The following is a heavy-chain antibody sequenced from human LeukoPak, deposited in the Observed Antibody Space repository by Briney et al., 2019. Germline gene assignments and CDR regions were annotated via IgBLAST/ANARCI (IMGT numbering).Heavy chain of an antibody. CDR1: GGTFSSYA. CDR2: IIPIFGTA. Sequence: SVKVSCKASGGTFSSYAISWVRQAPGQGLEWMGGIIPIFGTANYAQKFQGRVTITADESTSTAYMELSSLRSEDTAVYYCARSTIVVTPRAYAFDYWGQGTLVTVSS. V-gene: IGHV1-69*13. J-gene: IGHJ4*02. CDR3: ARSTIVVTPRAYAFDY. D-gene: IGHD4-23*01.